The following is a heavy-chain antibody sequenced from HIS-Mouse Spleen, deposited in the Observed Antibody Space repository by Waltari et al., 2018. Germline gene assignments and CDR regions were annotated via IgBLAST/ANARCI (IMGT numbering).Heavy chain of an antibody. J-gene: IGHJ4*02. D-gene: IGHD1-26*01. Sequence: EVQLVETGGGLIQPGGSLRLSCAASGFTVSSNYMSWVRQAPGTGLEWFSVIYSGGSTYYADSWKGRFTISRDNSKNTLYLQMNSLRAEDTAVYYCARSSGSYPIFDYWGQGTLVTVSS. CDR3: ARSSGSYPIFDY. V-gene: IGHV3-53*02. CDR1: GFTVSSNY. CDR2: IYSGGST.